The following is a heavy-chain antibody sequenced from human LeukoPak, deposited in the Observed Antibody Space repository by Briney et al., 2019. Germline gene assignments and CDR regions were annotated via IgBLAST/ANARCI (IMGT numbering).Heavy chain of an antibody. J-gene: IGHJ4*02. CDR3: ARGSGYDYLDY. CDR1: GGSISSGGYS. CDR2: IYHSGST. Sequence: SETLSLTCAVSGGSISSGGYSWSWIRQPPGKGLERIGYIYHSGSTYYNPSLKSRVTISVDRSKNQCSLELSSVNAAETAEYYCARGSGYDYLDYWGQGTLVTVSS. V-gene: IGHV4-30-2*01. D-gene: IGHD5-12*01.